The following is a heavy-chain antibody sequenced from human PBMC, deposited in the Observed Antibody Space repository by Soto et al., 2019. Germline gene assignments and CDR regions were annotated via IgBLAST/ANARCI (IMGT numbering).Heavy chain of an antibody. CDR2: ISGRGGIT. D-gene: IGHD2-2*02. CDR3: AKSGRVPTAIQMETDTFDA. V-gene: IGHV3-23*01. J-gene: IGHJ3*01. CDR1: GFTFSSYG. Sequence: EVQLLESGGDLVQPGGSLRLSCAASGFTFSSYGMSWVRQAPGKGLEWVSGISGRGGITYYADSVRGRFTISRDNSKNTLYLQMNSLRAEDTAVYYCAKSGRVPTAIQMETDTFDAWGQGTTVTVSS.